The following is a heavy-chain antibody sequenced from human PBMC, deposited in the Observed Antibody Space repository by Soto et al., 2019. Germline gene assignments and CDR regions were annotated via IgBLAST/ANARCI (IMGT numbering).Heavy chain of an antibody. Sequence: GGSLRLSCAASGFTFSSYEMNWVRQAPGKGLEWVSYISSSGSTIYYADSVKGRFTISRDNAKNPLYLQMNSLRAEDTAVYYCARDRNYYDGLDYWGQGTLVTVSS. CDR1: GFTFSSYE. D-gene: IGHD3-22*01. CDR3: ARDRNYYDGLDY. CDR2: ISSSGSTI. J-gene: IGHJ4*02. V-gene: IGHV3-48*03.